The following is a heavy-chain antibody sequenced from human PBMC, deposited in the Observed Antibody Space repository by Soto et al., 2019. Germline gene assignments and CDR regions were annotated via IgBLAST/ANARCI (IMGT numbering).Heavy chain of an antibody. CDR1: GGTFSSYA. CDR2: IIPIFGTA. V-gene: IGHV1-69*13. CDR3: ARVPIVLMVYAETVAFDI. D-gene: IGHD2-8*01. Sequence: SVKVSCKASGGTFSSYAISWVRQAPGQGLEWMGGIIPIFGTANYAQKFQGRVTITADESTSTAYMELSSLRSEDTAVYYCARVPIVLMVYAETVAFDIWGQGTMVTVSS. J-gene: IGHJ3*02.